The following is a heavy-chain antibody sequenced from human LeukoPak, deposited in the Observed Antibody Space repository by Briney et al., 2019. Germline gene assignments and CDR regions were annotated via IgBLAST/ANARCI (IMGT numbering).Heavy chain of an antibody. CDR1: GGSISSSSYY. J-gene: IGHJ4*02. V-gene: IGHV4-39*07. D-gene: IGHD1-26*01. CDR3: ARGVGADHAIGSYLDDY. Sequence: SETLSLTCTVSGGSISSSSYYWGWIRQPPGKGLEWIGSIYYSGSTYYNPSLKSRVTISVDTSKNQFSLKLSSVTAADTAVYYCARGVGADHAIGSYLDDYWGQGTLVTVSS. CDR2: IYYSGST.